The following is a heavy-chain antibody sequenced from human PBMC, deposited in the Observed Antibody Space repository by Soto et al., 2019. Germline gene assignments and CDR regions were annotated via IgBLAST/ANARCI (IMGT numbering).Heavy chain of an antibody. CDR3: ARETASGSYMYYFDF. CDR2: VYYTGST. CDR1: GGSISGSY. J-gene: IGHJ4*02. V-gene: IGHV4-59*12. D-gene: IGHD1-26*01. Sequence: SETLSLTCSVSGGSISGSYWSWIRQSPGKGLEWLGYVYYTGSTNYSPSLRSRVTMSVDTSKNQFSLKLSSVTAADTAVYYCARETASGSYMYYFDFWGQGTVVTVSS.